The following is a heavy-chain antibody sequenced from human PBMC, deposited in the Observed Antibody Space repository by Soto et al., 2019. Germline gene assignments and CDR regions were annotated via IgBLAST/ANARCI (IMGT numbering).Heavy chain of an antibody. V-gene: IGHV4-59*13. J-gene: IGHJ4*02. CDR3: AGGYGSGSYYLDY. CDR1: GGSISSYY. CDR2: ISYSGST. Sequence: QVQLQESGPGLVKPSETLSLTCTVSGGSISSYYWSWIRQPPGKGLEWIGYISYSGSTNYHPSLKSRVTISVDTSKNQFSLKLSSVTAADTAVYYCAGGYGSGSYYLDYWGQGTLVTVSS. D-gene: IGHD3-10*01.